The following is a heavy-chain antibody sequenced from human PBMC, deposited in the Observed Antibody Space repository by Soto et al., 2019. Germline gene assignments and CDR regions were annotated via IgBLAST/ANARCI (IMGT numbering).Heavy chain of an antibody. D-gene: IGHD2-2*01. V-gene: IGHV4-31*01. J-gene: IGHJ4*02. CDR2: TSNSGST. CDR3: ARGGGSTKVDY. Sequence: QVQLQESGPGLVKPSQTLSLTCTVSGGSITSSGYYWSWIRQHPGEGLEWIGFTSNSGSTSYNPSLNRPVTISVATSSNQFSLNLTSVTAADTAVYYCARGGGSTKVDYWGQGTLVTVSP. CDR1: GGSITSSGYY.